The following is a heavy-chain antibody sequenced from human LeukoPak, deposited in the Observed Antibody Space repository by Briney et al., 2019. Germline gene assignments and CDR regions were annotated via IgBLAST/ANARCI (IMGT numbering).Heavy chain of an antibody. CDR3: ARYYYFDY. CDR2: IDPSGGST. CDR1: GYTLTSYY. Sequence: PGASVKVSCKASGYTLTSYYIHWVRQAPGLGLEWMGVIDPSGGSTTYAQRFQGRVTMTRDTSSSTVYMELSSLRSEDTAVYYCARYYYFDYWGQGTRVTVSS. J-gene: IGHJ4*02. V-gene: IGHV1-46*01.